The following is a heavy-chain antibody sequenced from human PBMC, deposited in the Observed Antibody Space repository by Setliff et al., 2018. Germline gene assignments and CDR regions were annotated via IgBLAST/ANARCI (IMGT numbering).Heavy chain of an antibody. V-gene: IGHV3-30*04. CDR1: GFTFSSYA. Sequence: GGSLRLSCAASGFTFSSYAMHWVRQAPGKGLEWVAVISYDGSNKYYADSVKGRFTISRDNSKNTLYLQMNSLRTEDTAVFYCARIDATIFAATGPFDPWGQGTLVTVSS. D-gene: IGHD3-3*01. CDR2: ISYDGSNK. J-gene: IGHJ5*02. CDR3: ARIDATIFAATGPFDP.